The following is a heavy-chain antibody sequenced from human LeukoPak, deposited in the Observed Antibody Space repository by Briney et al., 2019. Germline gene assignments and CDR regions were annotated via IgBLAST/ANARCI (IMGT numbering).Heavy chain of an antibody. J-gene: IGHJ4*02. V-gene: IGHV4-34*01. CDR2: INHSGST. CDR3: ARDPGQYCSSTSCLGY. D-gene: IGHD2-2*01. CDR1: GGSFSGYY. Sequence: PSETLSLTCAVYGGSFSGYYWSWIRQPPGKGLEWIGEINHSGSTDYNPYLKSRVTISVDTSKNQFSLKLSSVTAADTAVYYCARDPGQYCSSTSCLGYWGQGTLVTVSS.